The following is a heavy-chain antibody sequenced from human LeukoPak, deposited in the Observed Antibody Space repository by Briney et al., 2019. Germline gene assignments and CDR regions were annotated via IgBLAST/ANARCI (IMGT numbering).Heavy chain of an antibody. V-gene: IGHV5-51*01. J-gene: IGHJ4*02. D-gene: IGHD6-13*01. CDR3: ARLPLGQQVDY. Sequence: GGSLQISCKGSGYSFTSCWIGWVRPMPGKGLEWMGIIYPGDSDTRYSPSFQGQVTISADKSISTAYLQWSSLKASDTAMYYCARLPLGQQVDYWGQGTLVTVSS. CDR1: GYSFTSCW. CDR2: IYPGDSDT.